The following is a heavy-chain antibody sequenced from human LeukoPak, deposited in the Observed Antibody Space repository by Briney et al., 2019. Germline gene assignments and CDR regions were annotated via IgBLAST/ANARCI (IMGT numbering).Heavy chain of an antibody. D-gene: IGHD5-18*01. CDR3: VSPRGFSYGYFDY. Sequence: SETLSLTCTVSGGSISSSSAYWGWIRQPPGKGLERIGSIYYSKNTYYNPSLKSRVTISADTSKNQFSLTLGSVSATDTAVYYCVSPRGFSYGYFDYWGQGTLVTVSS. CDR1: GGSISSSSAY. V-gene: IGHV4-39*01. J-gene: IGHJ4*02. CDR2: IYYSKNT.